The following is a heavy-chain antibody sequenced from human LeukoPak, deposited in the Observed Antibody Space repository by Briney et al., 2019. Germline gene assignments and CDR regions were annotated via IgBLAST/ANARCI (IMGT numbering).Heavy chain of an antibody. CDR3: ARDRVVDTAMAHFDY. D-gene: IGHD5-18*01. V-gene: IGHV3-48*03. Sequence: PWGALRLSCSASGFTFSSYEMNWVRQAPGKGLELVSYTSSSGSTIYYADSVKGRFTTSRDNAKNSLYLQMNSLRAEDTAVYYCARDRVVDTAMAHFDYWGQGTLVTVSS. J-gene: IGHJ4*02. CDR1: GFTFSSYE. CDR2: TSSSGSTI.